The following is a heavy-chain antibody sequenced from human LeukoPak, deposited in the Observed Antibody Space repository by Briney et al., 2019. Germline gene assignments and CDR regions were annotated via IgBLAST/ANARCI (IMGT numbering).Heavy chain of an antibody. J-gene: IGHJ4*02. V-gene: IGHV4-34*01. D-gene: IGHD3-22*01. CDR3: ARGKTIYYDSSGYYYDY. CDR1: GGSFSGYY. Sequence: SETLSLTCAVYGGSFSGYYWSWIRQPPGKGLEWIGEINHSGSTNYNPSLKSRVTISVDTSKNQFSLKLSSVTAADTAVYYCARGKTIYYDSSGYYYDYWGQGTLVTVSS. CDR2: INHSGST.